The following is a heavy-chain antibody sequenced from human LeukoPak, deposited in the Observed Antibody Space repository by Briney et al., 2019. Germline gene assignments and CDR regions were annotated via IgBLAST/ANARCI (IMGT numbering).Heavy chain of an antibody. CDR2: IYHSGST. J-gene: IGHJ5*02. D-gene: IGHD6-19*01. CDR3: ARDLSGIAVARRFDP. Sequence: PSGTLSLTCAVSGGSISSSNWWSWVRQPPGKGLEWIWEIYHSGSTNYNPSLKSRVTISVDKSKNQFSLKLSSVTAADTAVYYCARDLSGIAVARRFDPWGQGTLVTVSS. V-gene: IGHV4-4*02. CDR1: GGSISSSNW.